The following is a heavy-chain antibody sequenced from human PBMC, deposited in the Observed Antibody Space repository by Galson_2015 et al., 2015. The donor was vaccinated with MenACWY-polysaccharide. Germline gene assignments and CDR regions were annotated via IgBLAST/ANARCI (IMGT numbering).Heavy chain of an antibody. J-gene: IGHJ4*02. CDR2: INSDGSST. V-gene: IGHV3-74*01. Sequence: SLRLSCAASGFTFSSYWMHWVRQVPGQGLVWVSRINSDGSSTSYADSVKGRFTISRDNAENTLYLQMNSLRAEDTAVYYCARQPTYYGSGWGQGTLVTVSP. CDR3: ARQPTYYGSG. D-gene: IGHD3-10*01. CDR1: GFTFSSYW.